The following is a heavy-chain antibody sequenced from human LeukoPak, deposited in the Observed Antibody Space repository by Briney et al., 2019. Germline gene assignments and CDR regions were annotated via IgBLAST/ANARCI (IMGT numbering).Heavy chain of an antibody. V-gene: IGHV3-74*01. CDR1: GFTFSSLW. J-gene: IGHJ4*02. CDR2: INSDGKIT. D-gene: IGHD1-26*01. Sequence: GGSLRLSCAASGFTFSSLWMHWVRQAPGKGLVWVSRINSDGKITIYADSVKGRFTISRDNAKNTLYLQMNSLRAEVTAVYYCARATGSGRYGRLDYWGQGTLVTVSS. CDR3: ARATGSGRYGRLDY.